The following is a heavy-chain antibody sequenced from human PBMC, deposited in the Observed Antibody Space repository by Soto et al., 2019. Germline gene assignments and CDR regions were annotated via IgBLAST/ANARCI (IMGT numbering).Heavy chain of an antibody. CDR1: GGTFSSYA. CDR2: IIPIFGTA. J-gene: IGHJ6*02. Sequence: SVKVSCKASGGTFSSYAISWVRQAPGQGLEWMGGIIPIFGTANYAQKFQGRVTITADESTSTAYMELSSLRSEDTAVYYCARDSRYYDFWSGYSPTSYYYYGMDVRGQGTTVTVSS. D-gene: IGHD3-3*01. CDR3: ARDSRYYDFWSGYSPTSYYYYGMDV. V-gene: IGHV1-69*13.